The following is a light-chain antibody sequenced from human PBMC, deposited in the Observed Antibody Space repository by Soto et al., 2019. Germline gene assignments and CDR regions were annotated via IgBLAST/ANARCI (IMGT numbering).Light chain of an antibody. J-gene: IGKJ2*01. V-gene: IGKV1-5*03. Sequence: DVQMTQSPSTLSASVGDRVTITCRASQSISTWLAWYQQKPGEAPKLLIYRASSLESGVLSRFSGSGSGTEFTLTISSLQPDDFATYYCQQYNSYSYTFGQGTKLEIK. CDR3: QQYNSYSYT. CDR1: QSISTW. CDR2: RAS.